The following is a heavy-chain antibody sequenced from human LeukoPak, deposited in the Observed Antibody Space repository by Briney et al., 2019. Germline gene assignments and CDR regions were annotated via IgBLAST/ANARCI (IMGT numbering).Heavy chain of an antibody. CDR3: ARDAVIAARAAFDY. J-gene: IGHJ4*02. Sequence: PSETLSLTCTVSGDSISSGGYYWSWIRQPPGKGLEWIAYIYHSGSTSYNPSLKSRVTISVDRSKNQFSLKLSSVTAADTAVYYCARDAVIAARAAFDYWGQGTLVTVSS. V-gene: IGHV4-30-2*01. D-gene: IGHD6-6*01. CDR1: GDSISSGGYY. CDR2: IYHSGST.